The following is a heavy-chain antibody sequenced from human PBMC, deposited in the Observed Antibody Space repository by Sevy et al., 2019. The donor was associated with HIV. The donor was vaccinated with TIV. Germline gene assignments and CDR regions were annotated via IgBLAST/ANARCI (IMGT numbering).Heavy chain of an antibody. Sequence: GGSLRLSCAASGFTFSNAWMNWVRQAPGKGLEWVGRIKSKTDGGTTDYDAPVKGRFTISRDDSKNTLYLQMNSLKAEDTAAYYCTTDGGGYNYGYSFDYWGQGTLVTVSS. CDR2: IKSKTDGGTT. J-gene: IGHJ4*02. CDR1: GFTFSNAW. D-gene: IGHD5-18*01. V-gene: IGHV3-15*07. CDR3: TTDGGGYNYGYSFDY.